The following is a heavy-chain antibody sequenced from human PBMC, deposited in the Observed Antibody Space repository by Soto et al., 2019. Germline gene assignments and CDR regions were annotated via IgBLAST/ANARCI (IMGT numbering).Heavy chain of an antibody. CDR2: INYLGTT. Sequence: SETLSLTCTVSGGSIGSSDYYWGWIRQPPEQGLEWIGNINYLGTTYYNPSLRSRVTISADMSKNQFSLNLNTVPGEDTSVYYCAGMLVRASRVRGLDSWGQGARVTVAS. D-gene: IGHD3-16*01. CDR1: GGSIGSSDYY. CDR3: AGMLVRASRVRGLDS. V-gene: IGHV4-39*01. J-gene: IGHJ4*02.